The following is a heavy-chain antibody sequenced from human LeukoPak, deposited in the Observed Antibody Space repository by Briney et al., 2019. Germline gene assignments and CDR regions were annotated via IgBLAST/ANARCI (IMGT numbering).Heavy chain of an antibody. Sequence: PGGSLRLSCAASGFTFDDYGMSWVRQAPGKGLEWVSGINWSGGSTGYADSVKGRFTISRDNAKNSLYLQMNSLRAEDTALYYCARVQLVDYYYYSYMDVWGKGTTVTVSS. V-gene: IGHV3-20*04. CDR3: ARVQLVDYYYYSYMDV. CDR1: GFTFDDYG. CDR2: INWSGGST. D-gene: IGHD6-6*01. J-gene: IGHJ6*03.